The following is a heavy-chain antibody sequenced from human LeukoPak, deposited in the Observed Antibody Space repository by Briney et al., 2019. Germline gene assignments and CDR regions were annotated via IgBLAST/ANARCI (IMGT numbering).Heavy chain of an antibody. D-gene: IGHD4-11*01. J-gene: IGHJ3*02. CDR1: GYTFTGYY. CDR3: ARDRDYSSTDAFGI. V-gene: IGHV1-2*02. CDR2: INPNSGGT. Sequence: ASVKVSCKASGYTFTGYYMHWVRQAPGQGLEWMGWINPNSGGTNYAQKFQGRVTMTRDTSISTAYMELSRLRSDDTAVYYCARDRDYSSTDAFGIWGQGTMVTVSS.